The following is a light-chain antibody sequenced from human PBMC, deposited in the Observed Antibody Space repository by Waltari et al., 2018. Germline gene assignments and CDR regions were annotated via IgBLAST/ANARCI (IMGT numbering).Light chain of an antibody. J-gene: IGLJ2*01. CDR2: GKD. CDR1: SLRTSY. Sequence: SYELTQDPAVSVALGQTVRITCQGDSLRTSYASWYQVKPGQAPVLVMYGKDRRPSGIPDRISGYTSGITSSLTITGARAEDEADYYCHSRNGRDNQVIFGGGTKVTVL. CDR3: HSRNGRDNQVI. V-gene: IGLV3-19*01.